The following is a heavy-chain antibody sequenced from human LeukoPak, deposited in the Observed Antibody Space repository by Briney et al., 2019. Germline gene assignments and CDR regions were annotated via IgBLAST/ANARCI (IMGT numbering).Heavy chain of an antibody. CDR1: GGSISSGGYY. CDR3: ARSEGRWSTPGGWFDP. Sequence: SETLSLTCTVSGGSISSGGYYWSWIRQPPGKGLEWIGYIYHSGSTYHNPSLKSRVTISVDRSKNQFSLKLSSVTAADTAVYYCARSEGRWSTPGGWFDPWGQGTLVTVSS. CDR2: IYHSGST. V-gene: IGHV4-30-2*01. D-gene: IGHD4-23*01. J-gene: IGHJ5*02.